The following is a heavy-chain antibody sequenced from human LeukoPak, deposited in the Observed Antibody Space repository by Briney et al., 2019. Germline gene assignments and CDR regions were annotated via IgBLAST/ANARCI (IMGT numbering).Heavy chain of an antibody. CDR1: GDSISSTSYY. CDR2: INNSGST. D-gene: IGHD6-13*01. V-gene: IGHV4-39*01. Sequence: PSETLSLTCTVSGDSISSTSYYWGCWIRQPPGKGLEWIGEINNSGSTNYNPSLKSRVTISLDTSKNQFSLKVRSVTAADTALYYCARRVGQQHYYFYYGLDVWGQGTTVTVSS. J-gene: IGHJ6*02. CDR3: ARRVGQQHYYFYYGLDV.